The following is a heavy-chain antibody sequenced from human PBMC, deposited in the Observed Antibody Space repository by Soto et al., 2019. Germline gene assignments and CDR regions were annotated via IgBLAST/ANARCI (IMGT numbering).Heavy chain of an antibody. V-gene: IGHV1-8*01. D-gene: IGHD3-22*01. CDR2: VNPNSGNT. CDR3: ARGSRRITIIVMVIMWQVFDI. J-gene: IGHJ3*02. Sequence: ASVKVSCKASGYTFTSYDINWVRQATGQGLEWMGWVNPNSGNTGYAQKFQGRVTMTRNTSISTAYMELSSLRSEDTAVYYCARGSRRITIIVMVIMWQVFDIWAQRTMVTFSS. CDR1: GYTFTSYD.